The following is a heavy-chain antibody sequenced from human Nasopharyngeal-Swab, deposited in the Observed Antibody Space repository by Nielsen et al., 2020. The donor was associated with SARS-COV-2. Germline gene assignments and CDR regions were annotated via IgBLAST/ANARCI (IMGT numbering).Heavy chain of an antibody. CDR3: AGVSMDFDY. J-gene: IGHJ4*02. Sequence: SETLSLTCTVSGGSISSSSYYWGWIRQPPGKGLEWTGSIYYSGSTYYNPSLKSRVTISVDTSKNQFSLKLSSVTAADTAVYYCAGVSMDFDYWGQGTLVTVSS. CDR1: GGSISSSSYY. D-gene: IGHD5-24*01. V-gene: IGHV4-39*01. CDR2: IYYSGST.